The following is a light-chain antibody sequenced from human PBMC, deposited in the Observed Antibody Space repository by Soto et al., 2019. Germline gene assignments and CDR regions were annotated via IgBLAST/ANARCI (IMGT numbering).Light chain of an antibody. CDR3: QQYNNWPPT. CDR1: QSVSSK. CDR2: GSS. Sequence: EIVMTQCPATLSVSTGERATLSCRASQSVSSKLAWYQQKPGQAPRLLIYGSSTRATGIPARFSGSGSGTEFTLTISSLQSEDFAVYYCQQYNNWPPTFGQGTKVYIK. J-gene: IGKJ2*01. V-gene: IGKV3-15*01.